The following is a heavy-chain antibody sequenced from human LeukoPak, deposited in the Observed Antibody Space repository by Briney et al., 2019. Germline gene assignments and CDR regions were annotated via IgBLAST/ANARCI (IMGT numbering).Heavy chain of an antibody. CDR3: ARRSGSSSWYGLGWFDP. CDR1: GGSISSSSYY. D-gene: IGHD6-13*01. Sequence: SETLSLTCTVSGGSISSSSYYWGWIRQPPGKGLEWIGSIYYSGSTYYNPSLKSRVTISVDTSKNQFSLKLSSVTAADTAVYYCARRSGSSSWYGLGWFDPWGQGTLVTVSS. V-gene: IGHV4-39*07. J-gene: IGHJ5*02. CDR2: IYYSGST.